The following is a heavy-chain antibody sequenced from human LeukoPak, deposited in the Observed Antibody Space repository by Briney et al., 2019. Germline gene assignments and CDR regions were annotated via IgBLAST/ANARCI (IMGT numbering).Heavy chain of an antibody. D-gene: IGHD2-2*02. J-gene: IGHJ4*02. CDR3: ARDLYCSSTSCYIG. CDR1: GFTFSSYA. Sequence: PGGSLRLSCAASGFTFSSYAMHWVRQAPGKGLEYVSAISSNGGSTYYANSVKGRFTITRDNSKNTLYLQMGSLRAEDMAVYYCARDLYCSSTSCYIGWGQGTLVTVSS. CDR2: ISSNGGST. V-gene: IGHV3-64*01.